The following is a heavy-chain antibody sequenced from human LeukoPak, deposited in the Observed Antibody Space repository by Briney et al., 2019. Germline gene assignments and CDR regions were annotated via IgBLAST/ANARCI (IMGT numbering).Heavy chain of an antibody. V-gene: IGHV3-30*18. CDR3: AKDKGREGDY. CDR2: ISSDGSDK. CDR1: GFTVSTNY. Sequence: GGSLRLSCAASGFTVSTNYMSWVRQAPGKGLEWVAVISSDGSDKYYADSVKGRFTISRDNSKNTLYLQMNSLRAEDTAVYYCAKDKGREGDYWGQGNLVTVSS. J-gene: IGHJ4*02. D-gene: IGHD1-26*01.